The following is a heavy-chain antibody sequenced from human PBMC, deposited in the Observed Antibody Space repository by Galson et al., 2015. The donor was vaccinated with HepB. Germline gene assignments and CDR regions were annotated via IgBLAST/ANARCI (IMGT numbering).Heavy chain of an antibody. V-gene: IGHV3-23*01. CDR1: GFTFSSYD. J-gene: IGHJ6*02. Sequence: ALRLPCAASGFTFSSYDMCWVRPAPGKGLVWVSALRGSGGSTYYEDSVKGRFTISRDNSKTTLYLQMNSLRAEGTAVYYCANSYPIPGYSYGYRTEAYYYYYGMDVWGQGTTVTVSS. CDR2: LRGSGGST. CDR3: ANSYPIPGYSYGYRTEAYYYYYGMDV. D-gene: IGHD5-18*01.